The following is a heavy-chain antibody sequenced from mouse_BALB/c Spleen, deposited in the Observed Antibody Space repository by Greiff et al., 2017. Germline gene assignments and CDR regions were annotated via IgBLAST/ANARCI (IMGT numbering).Heavy chain of an antibody. D-gene: IGHD2-3*01. CDR2: IYPGNGDT. V-gene: IGHV1-12*01. J-gene: IGHJ3*01. CDR1: GYTFTSYN. Sequence: QVQLQQPGAELVKPGASVKMSCKASGYTFTSYNMHWVKQTPGQGLEWIGAIYPGNGDTSYNQKFKGKATLTADKSSSTAYMQLSSLTSEDSAVYYCAREGYEGAWFAYWGQGTLVTVSA. CDR3: AREGYEGAWFAY.